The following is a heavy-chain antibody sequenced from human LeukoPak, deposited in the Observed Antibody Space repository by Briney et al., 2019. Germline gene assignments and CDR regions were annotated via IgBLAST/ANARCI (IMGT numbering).Heavy chain of an antibody. CDR2: INPNSGGT. CDR1: GYTFTGYY. CDR3: ARAYYYGSGSYPEY. D-gene: IGHD3-10*01. Sequence: GASVKVSYKASGYTFTGYYMHWVRQAPGQGLEWMGWINPNSGGTNYAQKFQGRVTMTRDTSISTAYMEPSRLRSDDTAVYYCARAYYYGSGSYPEYWGQGTLVTVSS. V-gene: IGHV1-2*02. J-gene: IGHJ4*02.